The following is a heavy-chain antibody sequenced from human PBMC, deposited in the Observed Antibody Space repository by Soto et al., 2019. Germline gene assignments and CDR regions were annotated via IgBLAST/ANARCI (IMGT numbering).Heavy chain of an antibody. D-gene: IGHD4-17*01. CDR1: GFTFSTYG. J-gene: IGHJ6*02. Sequence: QVQLVESGGGEVQPGRSLTISCAASGFTFSTYGMHWVRQTPGKGLEWVAVISYDGTNKFYSDSVKGRFTISRDNFKNTLTLQMNSLRADDTAVYSCAKDLQSYGDYDYYCYGMDVRGLGTRVTVSS. CDR3: AKDLQSYGDYDYYCYGMDV. CDR2: ISYDGTNK. V-gene: IGHV3-30*18.